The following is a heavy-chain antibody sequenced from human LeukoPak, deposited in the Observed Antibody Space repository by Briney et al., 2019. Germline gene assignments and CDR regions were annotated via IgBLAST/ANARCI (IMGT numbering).Heavy chain of an antibody. CDR1: GGSISGSSYY. V-gene: IGHV4-39*01. CDR2: IYYSGST. Sequence: SEPLSLPFPVSGGSISGSSYYWGWIRQPPGKGLEWIGSIYYSGSTYYNPSLKSRVTISVDTSKNQFSLKLSSVTAADTAVYYCARGAFGGYSYGANYYYYGMDVWGQGTTVTVSS. D-gene: IGHD5-18*01. CDR3: ARGAFGGYSYGANYYYYGMDV. J-gene: IGHJ6*02.